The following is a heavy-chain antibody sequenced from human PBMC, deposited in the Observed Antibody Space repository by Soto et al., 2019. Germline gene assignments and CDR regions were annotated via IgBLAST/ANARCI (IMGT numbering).Heavy chain of an antibody. CDR3: ARVAYCGGDCTPTGNDY. Sequence: QVQLQESGPGLVKPSETLSLTCTVSGGSVSSGSYYWSWIRQPPGKGLEWIGYIYYSGSTNYNPSLKSRVTISVDTSKNQFSLKLSSVTAADTAVYYCARVAYCGGDCTPTGNDYWGQGTLVTVSS. D-gene: IGHD2-21*02. J-gene: IGHJ4*02. V-gene: IGHV4-61*01. CDR1: GGSVSSGSYY. CDR2: IYYSGST.